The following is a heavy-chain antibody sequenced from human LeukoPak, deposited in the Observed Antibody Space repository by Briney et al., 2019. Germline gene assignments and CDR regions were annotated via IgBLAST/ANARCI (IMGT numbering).Heavy chain of an antibody. Sequence: GGSLRLSCAASGFTFSSYGMHWVRQAPGKGLEWVAVIWYDGSNEYYADSVKGRFTISRDNSKNTLYLQMNSLRAEDTAVYYCAKGVVALDYWGQGTLVTVSS. D-gene: IGHD2-15*01. CDR3: AKGVVALDY. CDR1: GFTFSSYG. V-gene: IGHV3-33*06. CDR2: IWYDGSNE. J-gene: IGHJ4*02.